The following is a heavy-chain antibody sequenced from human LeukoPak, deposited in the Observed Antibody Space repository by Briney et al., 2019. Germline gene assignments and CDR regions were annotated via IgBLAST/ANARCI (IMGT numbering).Heavy chain of an antibody. J-gene: IGHJ4*02. Sequence: GASVKVSFKASGYTFTTYDINWVRQATGQGLEWMGWMNPNSGNTGYAQKFQSRVTMTRNTSITTAQMALSSLRSDDTAVYYCATAGTDSYGDSWGQGTLVTVSS. CDR2: MNPNSGNT. V-gene: IGHV1-8*01. CDR3: ATAGTDSYGDS. D-gene: IGHD5-18*01. CDR1: GYTFTTYD.